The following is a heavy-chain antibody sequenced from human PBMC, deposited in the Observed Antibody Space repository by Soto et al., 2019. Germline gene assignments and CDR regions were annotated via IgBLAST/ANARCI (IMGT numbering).Heavy chain of an antibody. Sequence: GGSLRLSCAASGFTFSNAWMSWVRQAPGKGLEWVGRIKSKTDGGTTDYAAPVKGRFTISRDDSKNTLYLQMNSLKTEDPAVYYCTTGFLVVINRDYWGQGTLVTVSS. V-gene: IGHV3-15*01. J-gene: IGHJ4*02. CDR2: IKSKTDGGTT. CDR1: GFTFSNAW. CDR3: TTGFLVVINRDY. D-gene: IGHD2-15*01.